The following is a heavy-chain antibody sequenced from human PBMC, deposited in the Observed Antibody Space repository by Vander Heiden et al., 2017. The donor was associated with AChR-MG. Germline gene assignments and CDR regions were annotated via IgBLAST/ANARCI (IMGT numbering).Heavy chain of an antibody. CDR2: ISYDGSNK. V-gene: IGHV3-30-3*01. CDR3: ARGPQIAAAGTRDY. Sequence: QVQLVESGGGVVQPGRSLRLSCAASGFTFSSYAMHGVRQAAGKGLEWVAVISYDGSNKYYADSVKGRFTISRDNSKNTLYLQMNSLRAEDTAVYYCARGPQIAAAGTRDYWGQGTLVTVSS. J-gene: IGHJ4*02. CDR1: GFTFSSYA. D-gene: IGHD6-13*01.